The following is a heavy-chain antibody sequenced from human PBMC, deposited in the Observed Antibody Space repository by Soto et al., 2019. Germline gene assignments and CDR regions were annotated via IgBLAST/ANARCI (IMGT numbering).Heavy chain of an antibody. CDR2: IIPMLGIR. V-gene: IGHV1-69*02. CDR1: GGTFSTYS. CDR3: TIGSWSGEVFEI. Sequence: QVQLVQSGAEVKKPGSSVKVSCKDSGGTFSTYSMFWVRQAPGQELEWRGRIIPMLGIRNYAQRFQARVTMTADKSTATAHMELSSLRAEDTALYYCTIGSWSGEVFEIWGQGTMVTVSS. J-gene: IGHJ3*02. D-gene: IGHD2-21*01.